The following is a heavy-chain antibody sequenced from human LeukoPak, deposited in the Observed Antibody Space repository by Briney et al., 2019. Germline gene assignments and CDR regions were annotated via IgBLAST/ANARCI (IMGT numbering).Heavy chain of an antibody. V-gene: IGHV4-4*07. D-gene: IGHD3-22*01. CDR1: GGSIGWDY. CDR2: IYKSGST. J-gene: IGHJ4*02. CDR3: GREEYFQDSNGYSYYFHS. Sequence: PSETLSLTCTVSGGSIGWDYWSWIRQSAGKGLEWIGRIYKSGSTNYNPSFRSRVTKSVDTSKKQFSLNVTSATDADTAGYYCGREEYFQDSNGYSYYFHSWGQGSLVTVSS.